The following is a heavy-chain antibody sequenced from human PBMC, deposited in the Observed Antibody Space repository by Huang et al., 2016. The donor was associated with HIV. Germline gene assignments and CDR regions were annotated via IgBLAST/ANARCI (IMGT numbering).Heavy chain of an antibody. J-gene: IGHJ6*02. CDR1: GFPVNTNY. V-gene: IGHV3-53*01. D-gene: IGHD3-10*01. CDR2: IESGDKT. CDR3: AREMMVRGVSVPITDGYFYYGMDV. Sequence: VQLVESGGALVQPGGSLRLSCAASGFPVNTNYINWVRQAPGKGLELVSTIESGDKTSHADSVKGRFTVSRDNSKNTMYLQMNSLRVEDTATYYCAREMMVRGVSVPITDGYFYYGMDVWGHGTTVSVSS.